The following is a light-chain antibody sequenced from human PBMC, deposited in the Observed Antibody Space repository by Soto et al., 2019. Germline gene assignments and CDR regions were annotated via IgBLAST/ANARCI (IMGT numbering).Light chain of an antibody. CDR2: DVS. CDR1: SSDVGGYNY. J-gene: IGLJ2*01. CDR3: RSYASSGTLV. Sequence: QSALTQPASVSGSPGQSITISCTGTSSDVGGYNYVSWYQQHPGKAPKLMIYDVSNRPSGVSNRFSGSKSGNTASLTISGLQAEDGADYYCRSYASSGTLVFGGGTKLTVL. V-gene: IGLV2-14*01.